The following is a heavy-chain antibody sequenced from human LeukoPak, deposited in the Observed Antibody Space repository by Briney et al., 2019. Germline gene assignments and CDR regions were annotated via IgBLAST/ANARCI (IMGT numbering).Heavy chain of an antibody. V-gene: IGHV1-69*01. CDR3: ARGWVWWLSGVGLLPDAFDI. CDR1: GGTFSSYA. CDR2: IIPIFGTA. D-gene: IGHD2-15*01. Sequence: SVKVSCKASGGTFSSYAISWVRQAPGQGLEWMGGIIPIFGTANYAQKFQGRVTITADESTSTAYMELSSLRSEDTAVYYCARGWVWWLSGVGLLPDAFDIWGQGTMVTVSS. J-gene: IGHJ3*02.